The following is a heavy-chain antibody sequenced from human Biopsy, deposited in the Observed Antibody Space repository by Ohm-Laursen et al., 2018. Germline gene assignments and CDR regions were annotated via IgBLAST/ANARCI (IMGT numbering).Heavy chain of an antibody. CDR1: GYTFINYG. CDR2: INPYNGDT. V-gene: IGHV1-18*01. Sequence: ASVKVSCKASGYTFINYGFSWVRQAPGQGLEWMGWINPYNGDTNYAQKLQGRVTMTTDTSTSTAYMELRSLRSDNTAVYYCARDYQPTIITIHYYYYGMDVWGQVTTVTVSS. CDR3: ARDYQPTIITIHYYYYGMDV. J-gene: IGHJ6*02. D-gene: IGHD2-2*01.